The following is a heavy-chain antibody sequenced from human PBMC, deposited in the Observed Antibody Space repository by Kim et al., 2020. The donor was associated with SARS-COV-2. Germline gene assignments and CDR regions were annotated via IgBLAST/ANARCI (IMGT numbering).Heavy chain of an antibody. D-gene: IGHD4-17*01. Sequence: TKYEQKVQGRVTMTTDTSTNTADRELWSLRSDDTAMYYCARGAYGDVSFDYWGQGTLVTVSS. CDR3: ARGAYGDVSFDY. J-gene: IGHJ4*02. CDR2: T. V-gene: IGHV1-18*01.